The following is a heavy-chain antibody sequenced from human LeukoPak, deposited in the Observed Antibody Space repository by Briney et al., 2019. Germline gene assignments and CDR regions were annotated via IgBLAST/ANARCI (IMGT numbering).Heavy chain of an antibody. D-gene: IGHD4-17*01. CDR3: ARGYDYGDYVGDFDY. V-gene: IGHV1-18*01. J-gene: IGHJ4*02. CDR1: GYTFTSYP. Sequence: GASVKVSCKACGYTFTSYPINCVRQAPGQGLEWMGWISVYNSNTKYAQNLQGRVTMTTDRSTSTAYMELRSLRSDDTAVYYCARGYDYGDYVGDFDYCGEGTLVTVSS. CDR2: ISVYNSNT.